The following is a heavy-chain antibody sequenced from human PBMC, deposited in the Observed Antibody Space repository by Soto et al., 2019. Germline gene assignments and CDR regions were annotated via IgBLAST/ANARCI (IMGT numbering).Heavy chain of an antibody. Sequence: SETLSVTSTVPGDSLGNYYWFWIRQPVGKGLEWIGRVSSSGNTNANPTLNSRATMSIDTSKNQFSLRLRSVTAADTAVYYCARADYEILTGSYAMDVWGQGTTVTVSS. J-gene: IGHJ6*02. V-gene: IGHV4-4*07. CDR3: ARADYEILTGSYAMDV. CDR1: GDSLGNYY. D-gene: IGHD3-9*01. CDR2: VSSSGNT.